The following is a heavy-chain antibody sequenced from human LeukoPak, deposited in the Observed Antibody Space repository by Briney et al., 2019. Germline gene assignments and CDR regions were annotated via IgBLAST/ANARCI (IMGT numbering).Heavy chain of an antibody. CDR3: AREGSSWHFDY. CDR2: ISSSSSYI. D-gene: IGHD6-13*01. CDR1: GFTFSSYG. Sequence: WGSLRLSCAASGFTFSSYGMNWVRQAPGKGLEWVSSISSSSSYIYYADSVKGRFTISRDNAKNSLYLQMNSLRAEDTAVYYCAREGSSWHFDYWGQGTLVTVSS. J-gene: IGHJ4*02. V-gene: IGHV3-21*01.